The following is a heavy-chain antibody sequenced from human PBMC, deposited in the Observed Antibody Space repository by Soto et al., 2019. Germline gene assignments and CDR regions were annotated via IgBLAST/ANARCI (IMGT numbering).Heavy chain of an antibody. CDR1: GYSFTTNW. CDR3: ARASAPTAGYYFDY. Sequence: PGESLKISCKGSGYSFTTNWIGWVRQMPGKGLEWMGVIYPGDSDTRYSPSFQGQVAISADKSINTAYLQWSSLRAEDTAVYYCARASAPTAGYYFDYWGQGTLVTVSS. D-gene: IGHD4-4*01. J-gene: IGHJ4*02. CDR2: IYPGDSDT. V-gene: IGHV5-51*01.